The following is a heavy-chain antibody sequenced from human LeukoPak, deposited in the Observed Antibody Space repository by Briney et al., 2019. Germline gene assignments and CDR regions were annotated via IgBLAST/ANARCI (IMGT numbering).Heavy chain of an antibody. Sequence: SETLSLTCTVSGDSISSYYWSWIRQPPGRGLEYIGHIYYTGRPDYNTSLKSRVTMSVDTSKNQFSLKLNSVTAADTAVYYCARWYCISGTCYYLDYWGQGTLVTVSS. CDR2: IYYTGRP. D-gene: IGHD2-2*01. CDR3: ARWYCISGTCYYLDY. V-gene: IGHV4-59*01. CDR1: GDSISSYY. J-gene: IGHJ4*02.